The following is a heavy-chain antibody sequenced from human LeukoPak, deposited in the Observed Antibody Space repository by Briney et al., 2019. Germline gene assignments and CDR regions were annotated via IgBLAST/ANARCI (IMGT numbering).Heavy chain of an antibody. J-gene: IGHJ4*02. CDR2: INTDGSNT. D-gene: IGHD6-19*01. CDR1: GFTFSNYW. V-gene: IGHV3-74*01. Sequence: GGSLCLSCAASGFTFSNYWMHWVRQAPGKGLVWVSRINTDGSNTIYADSVKGRFTISRDNAKNTLYLQMNSLRAEDTAVYYCARDESVAGPTTFDYWGQGTLVTVSS. CDR3: ARDESVAGPTTFDY.